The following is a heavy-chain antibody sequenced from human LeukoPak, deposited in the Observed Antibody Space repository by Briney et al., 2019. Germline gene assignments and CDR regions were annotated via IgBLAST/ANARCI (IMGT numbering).Heavy chain of an antibody. J-gene: IGHJ4*02. CDR2: IYYSGST. V-gene: IGHV4-39*01. CDR1: GGSISSSSYY. D-gene: IGHD2-21*01. Sequence: NPSETLSLTCTVSGGSISSSSYYWGWIRQPPGKGLEWIGSIYYSGSTYYNPSLKSRVTISVDTSKNQFSLKLSSVTAADTAVYYCARQNIAYCGGDCYNWGQGTLVTVSS. CDR3: ARQNIAYCGGDCYN.